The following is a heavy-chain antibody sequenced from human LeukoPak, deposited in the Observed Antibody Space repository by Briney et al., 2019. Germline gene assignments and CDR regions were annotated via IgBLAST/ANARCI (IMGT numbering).Heavy chain of an antibody. J-gene: IGHJ4*02. CDR1: GYTFTSYG. D-gene: IGHD3-3*01. CDR2: ISAYNGNT. CDR3: ARDWGTYYDFWSGSFGHFDY. V-gene: IGHV1-18*01. Sequence: ASVKVSCKASGYTFTSYGISWVRQAPGQGLEWMGWISAYNGNTNYAQKLQGRVTMTTDTSTSTAYMELRSLRSDDTAVYYCARDWGTYYDFWSGSFGHFDYWGQGTLVTVSS.